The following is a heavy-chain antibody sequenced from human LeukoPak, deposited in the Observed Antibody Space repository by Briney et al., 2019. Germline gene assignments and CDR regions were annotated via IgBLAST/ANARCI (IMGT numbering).Heavy chain of an antibody. CDR2: IFHSGST. Sequence: SETLSLTCSVSDASIETHYWSWIRQPPGKGLEWIGYIFHSGSTKYNPSLKSRVTISIDTSKNQFSLKLSSVTAADTAVYYCARESRRDVYNNFDYWGQGTLVTVSS. D-gene: IGHD5-24*01. V-gene: IGHV4-59*11. J-gene: IGHJ4*02. CDR1: DASIETHY. CDR3: ARESRRDVYNNFDY.